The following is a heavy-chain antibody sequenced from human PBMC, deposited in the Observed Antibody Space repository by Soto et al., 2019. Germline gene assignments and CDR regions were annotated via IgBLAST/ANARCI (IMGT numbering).Heavy chain of an antibody. J-gene: IGHJ6*02. CDR1: RFTFSSYG. V-gene: IGHV3-33*01. Sequence: PGGSLRLSCAASRFTFSSYGMHWVRQAPGKGLEWVAVIWYDGSNKYYADSVKGRFTISRDNSKNTLYLQMNSLRAEDTAVYYCARSNFYDSRVYYYPYYYYGMDVWGQGTTVNVAS. CDR2: IWYDGSNK. CDR3: ARSNFYDSRVYYYPYYYYGMDV. D-gene: IGHD3-22*01.